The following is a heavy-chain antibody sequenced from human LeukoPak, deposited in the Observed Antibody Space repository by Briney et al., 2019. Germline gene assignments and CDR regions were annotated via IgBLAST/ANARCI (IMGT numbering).Heavy chain of an antibody. D-gene: IGHD3/OR15-3a*01. V-gene: IGHV3-48*03. CDR3: ARGVPTGYYTSCYDY. J-gene: IGHJ4*02. CDR1: GINFSDSE. CDR2: ISSSGTTI. Sequence: HPGGSLRLSCAASGINFSDSEMNWVRQAPGKGLEWVSYISSSGTTIYYADSVKGRFTISRDNAKNSPYLQMNSLRAEDTAVYYCARGVPTGYYTSCYDYWGQGTLVTVSS.